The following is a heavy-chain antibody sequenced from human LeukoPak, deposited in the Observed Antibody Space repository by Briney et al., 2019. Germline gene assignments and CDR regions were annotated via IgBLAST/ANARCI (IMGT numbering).Heavy chain of an antibody. D-gene: IGHD5-18*01. CDR1: GGSISSYY. CDR3: AREGTDTAMDY. CDR2: IYYSGST. V-gene: IGHV4-59*12. J-gene: IGHJ4*02. Sequence: SETLSLTCTVSGGSISSYYWSWIRQPPGKGLEWIGYIYYSGSTNYNPSLKSRVTISVDTSKNQLSLKLSSVTAADTAVYYCAREGTDTAMDYWGQGTLVTVSS.